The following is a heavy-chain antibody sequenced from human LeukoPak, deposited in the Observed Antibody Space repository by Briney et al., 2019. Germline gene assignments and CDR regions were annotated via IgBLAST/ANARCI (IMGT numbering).Heavy chain of an antibody. CDR1: GFTFSSYA. Sequence: QPGGSLRLSCAASGFTFSSYAMSWVRQAPGKGLEWVSAISGSGGSTYYADSVQGRFTISRDNSKTTLYLQMNSPRAEETPVDNCAKDSSPFIPAAENWFDPWGQGTLVTVSS. CDR2: ISGSGGST. CDR3: AKDSSPFIPAAENWFDP. V-gene: IGHV3-23*01. J-gene: IGHJ5*02. D-gene: IGHD6-13*01.